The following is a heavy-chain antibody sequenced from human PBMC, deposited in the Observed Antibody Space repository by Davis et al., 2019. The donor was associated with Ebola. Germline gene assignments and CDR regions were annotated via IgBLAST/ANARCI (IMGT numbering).Heavy chain of an antibody. Sequence: SETLSLTCAVYGGSFSGYYWTWIRQSPGKGLEWIGEINHSGSTNYNPSLKSRVSISVDTSKNQFSLKLSSVTAADTAVYYCARHAPGGTSAGTEWFDPWGQGTLVTVSS. CDR2: INHSGST. V-gene: IGHV4-34*01. CDR1: GGSFSGYY. D-gene: IGHD6-13*01. J-gene: IGHJ5*02. CDR3: ARHAPGGTSAGTEWFDP.